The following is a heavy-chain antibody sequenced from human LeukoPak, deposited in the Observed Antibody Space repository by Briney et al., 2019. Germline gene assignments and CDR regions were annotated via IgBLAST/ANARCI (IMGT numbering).Heavy chain of an antibody. J-gene: IGHJ4*02. V-gene: IGHV1-8*03. CDR1: GYTFTSYD. D-gene: IGHD6-13*01. Sequence: GASVKVSCKASGYTFTSYDINWVRQATGQGLEWMGWMNPNSGNTGYAQKFQGRVTITRNTSISTAYMELSSLRAEDTAVYYCARDLRHSSSWDHWDYWGQGTLVTVSS. CDR3: ARDLRHSSSWDHWDY. CDR2: MNPNSGNT.